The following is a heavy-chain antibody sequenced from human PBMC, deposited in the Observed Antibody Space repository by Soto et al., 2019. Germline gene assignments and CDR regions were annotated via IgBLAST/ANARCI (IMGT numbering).Heavy chain of an antibody. CDR3: VSWVSEHFDF. J-gene: IGHJ4*02. V-gene: IGHV3-23*01. CDR1: GFTFSSHA. CDR2: IDHVGANT. Sequence: LRLSCAVSGFTFSSHAMTWVRQAPGTGLEWVSTIDHVGANTHYADSVKGRFTISRDNSRNTVYLQMSSLRAADTALYFCVSWVSEHFDFWGQGTPVTVSS. D-gene: IGHD3-16*01.